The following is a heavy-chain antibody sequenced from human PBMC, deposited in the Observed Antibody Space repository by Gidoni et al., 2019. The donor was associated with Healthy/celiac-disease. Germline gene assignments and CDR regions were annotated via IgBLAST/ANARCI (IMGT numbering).Heavy chain of an antibody. D-gene: IGHD6-19*01. CDR2: LSGSGGST. V-gene: IGHV3-23*01. CDR1: GFTFSSYA. CDR3: AKDAVSVGWPHYFDS. J-gene: IGHJ4*02. Sequence: EVQLLESGGGLVQPGGSLRLSCAASGFTFSSYAMTWVRQAPGKGLEWVSALSGSGGSTYYADSVKGRFTISRDSSKNTLYLQMNSLRAEDTAVYYCAKDAVSVGWPHYFDSWGQGTLVTVSS.